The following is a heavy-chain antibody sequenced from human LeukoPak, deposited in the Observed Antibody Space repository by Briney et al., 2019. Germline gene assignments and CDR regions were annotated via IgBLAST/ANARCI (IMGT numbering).Heavy chain of an antibody. CDR3: ARVVAHLLDC. CDR1: GLTLRSYE. J-gene: IGHJ4*02. Sequence: HPGGSLRLSCAASGLTLRSYEMNWVRQAPGKGLEWISYISSDASTIYYADSVRGRFTVSRDNAQNSLYLQMTSLRAEDTALYYCARVVAHLLDCWGQGTLVTVSS. V-gene: IGHV3-48*03. CDR2: ISSDASTI.